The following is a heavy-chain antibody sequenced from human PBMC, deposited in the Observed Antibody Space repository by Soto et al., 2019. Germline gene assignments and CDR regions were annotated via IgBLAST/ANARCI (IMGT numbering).Heavy chain of an antibody. CDR1: GFTFSSYE. V-gene: IGHV3-48*03. D-gene: IGHD3-22*01. CDR3: ARDIDYYDSSGYQDY. CDR2: ITTSGKTI. J-gene: IGHJ4*02. Sequence: PGGSLRLSCAASGFTFSSYEMNWVRQAPGKGLEWVSYITTSGKTIHYADSVKGRFTISRDNAKNPLYLQMNSLRAEDTAVYYCARDIDYYDSSGYQDYWGQGTLVTVSS.